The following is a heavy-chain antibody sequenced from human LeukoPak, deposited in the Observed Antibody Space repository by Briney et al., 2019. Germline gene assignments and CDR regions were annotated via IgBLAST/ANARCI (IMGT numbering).Heavy chain of an antibody. Sequence: ASVKVSCKASGYSFTGYFIHWVRQAPGQGLEWMGCIDPNSGDTKYAQKFQGRVSMPRDTSTRTAYMELRRLRSDDTAVYFCARSGSTGYSLDYWGQGTLVTVSS. D-gene: IGHD3-22*01. CDR3: ARSGSTGYSLDY. J-gene: IGHJ4*02. CDR1: GYSFTGYF. V-gene: IGHV1-2*02. CDR2: IDPNSGDT.